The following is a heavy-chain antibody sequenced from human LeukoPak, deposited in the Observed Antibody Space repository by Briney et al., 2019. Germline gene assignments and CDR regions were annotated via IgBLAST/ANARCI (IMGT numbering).Heavy chain of an antibody. V-gene: IGHV5-51*01. CDR3: ARAPVYRILTGYYYYYYGMDV. CDR2: IYPGDSDT. J-gene: IGHJ6*02. Sequence: YWXXWVRQLPXKGXEWMGIIYPGDSDTRYSPSFQGQVTISADKSISTAYLQWSSLKASDTAMYYCARAPVYRILTGYYYYYYGMDVWGQGTTVTVSS. D-gene: IGHD3-9*01. CDR1: YW.